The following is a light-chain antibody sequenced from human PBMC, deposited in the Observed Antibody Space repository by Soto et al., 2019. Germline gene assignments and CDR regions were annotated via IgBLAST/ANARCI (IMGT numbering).Light chain of an antibody. Sequence: QSVLTQPPSMSGAPGQRVTISCTGSNSNIGAGYDVHWYQQLPGTAPKLLLYGNTNRPSGVPDRFSGSKSGTSASLAITGLQADDEADDYCQSYDSSLSGSVFGGGTKLTVL. V-gene: IGLV1-40*01. CDR2: GNT. J-gene: IGLJ2*01. CDR1: NSNIGAGYD. CDR3: QSYDSSLSGSV.